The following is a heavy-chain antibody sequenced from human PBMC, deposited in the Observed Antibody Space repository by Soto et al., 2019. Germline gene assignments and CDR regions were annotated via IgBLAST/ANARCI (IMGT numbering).Heavy chain of an antibody. D-gene: IGHD2-8*02. CDR1: GFTFSSYA. J-gene: IGHJ4*02. CDR3: ARRGPGPYFDY. V-gene: IGHV3-23*01. CDR2: ISGSGDST. Sequence: GGSLRLSCAASGFTFSSYAMNWVRQAPGKGLEWVSVISGSGDSTYYADSVKGRFTISRDNSKNTLYLQMNRLRTEETAVYYCARRGPGPYFDYWGQGTLVTVAS.